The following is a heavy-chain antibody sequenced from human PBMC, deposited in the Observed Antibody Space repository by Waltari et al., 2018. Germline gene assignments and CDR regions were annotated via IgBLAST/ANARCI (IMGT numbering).Heavy chain of an antibody. D-gene: IGHD3-3*01. CDR3: AKSSGFYLRSDTFDM. Sequence: EVQLMQSGGGLVKPGGSLNLSCTVFGIAFIDIAMHWVRQAPGGGLEWLSYISHTSKTIYYADSVKGRLTVSRDNAKNSLYLQMNSLSAEDTAVYFCAKSSGFYLRSDTFDMWGQGTRVTVSS. CDR2: ISHTSKTI. V-gene: IGHV3-48*01. CDR1: GIAFIDIA. J-gene: IGHJ3*02.